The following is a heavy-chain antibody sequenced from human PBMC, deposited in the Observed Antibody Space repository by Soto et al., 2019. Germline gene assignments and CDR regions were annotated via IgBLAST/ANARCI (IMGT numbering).Heavy chain of an antibody. J-gene: IGHJ4*02. Sequence: PGGSLRLSCAASGFTFSSYDMHWVRQATGKGLEWVSAIGTAGDTYYPGSVKGRFTISRENAKNSLYLQVNSLRAGDTAVYYCARGDCSSTSCYTSGVDYWGQGTLVTVSS. CDR2: IGTAGDT. D-gene: IGHD2-2*02. CDR3: ARGDCSSTSCYTSGVDY. V-gene: IGHV3-13*01. CDR1: GFTFSSYD.